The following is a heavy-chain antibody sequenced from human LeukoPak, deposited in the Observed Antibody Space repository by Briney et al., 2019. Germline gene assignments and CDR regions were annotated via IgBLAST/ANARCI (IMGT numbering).Heavy chain of an antibody. J-gene: IGHJ4*02. D-gene: IGHD5-18*01. CDR1: GYTFTSYG. CDR2: ISAYNGNT. V-gene: IGHV1-18*01. CDR3: ARPDTNREYSYGILDY. Sequence: GASVKVSCKASGYTFTSYGISWVRQAPGQGLEWMGWISAYNGNTNYAQKLQGRVTITADKSTSTAYMELSSLRSEDTAVYYCARPDTNREYSYGILDYWGQGTLVTVSS.